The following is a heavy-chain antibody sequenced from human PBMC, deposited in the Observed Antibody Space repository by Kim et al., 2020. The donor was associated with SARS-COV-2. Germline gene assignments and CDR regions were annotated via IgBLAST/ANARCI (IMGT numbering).Heavy chain of an antibody. CDR1: GYSFTSYW. Sequence: GESLKISCKGSGYSFTSYWIGWVRQMPGKGLEWMGIIYPGDSDTRYSPSFQGQVTISADKSISTAYLQWSSLKASDTAMYYCATTVMVGDGYNPQTTGGLDYWGQGTLVTVSS. J-gene: IGHJ4*02. CDR3: ATTVMVGDGYNPQTTGGLDY. V-gene: IGHV5-51*01. CDR2: IYPGDSDT. D-gene: IGHD1-26*01.